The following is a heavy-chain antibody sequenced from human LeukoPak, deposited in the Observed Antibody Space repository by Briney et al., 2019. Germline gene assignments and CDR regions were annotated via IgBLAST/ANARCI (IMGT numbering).Heavy chain of an antibody. Sequence: SETLSLTCTVSGGSIRSVYWNWIRQSAGKGLEWIGRIYATDLTNYNPSLKSRVTLSVDMSKNELSLTLKSVTAADTAVYYCARGFGSGTSPIDLWGQGALVTVSS. CDR1: GGSIRSVY. J-gene: IGHJ5*02. CDR3: ARGFGSGTSPIDL. V-gene: IGHV4-4*07. D-gene: IGHD3-10*01. CDR2: IYATDLT.